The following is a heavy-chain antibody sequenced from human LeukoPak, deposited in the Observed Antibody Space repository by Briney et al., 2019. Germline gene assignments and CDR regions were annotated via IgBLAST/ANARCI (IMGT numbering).Heavy chain of an antibody. CDR1: GFTVSSYE. CDR3: ARGPSSSWYNYYMDV. J-gene: IGHJ6*03. Sequence: GGSLRLSCAASGFTVSSYEMNWVRQAPGKGLEWVSYISSGGSTIYYADSVKGRFTISRDNAKNSLYLQMTSLRAEDTAVYFCARGPSSSWYNYYMDVWGKGTTVTISS. D-gene: IGHD6-13*01. V-gene: IGHV3-48*03. CDR2: ISSGGSTI.